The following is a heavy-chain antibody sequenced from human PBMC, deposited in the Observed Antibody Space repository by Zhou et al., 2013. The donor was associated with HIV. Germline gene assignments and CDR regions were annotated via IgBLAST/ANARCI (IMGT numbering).Heavy chain of an antibody. Sequence: QVQLVQSGAEVKKPGSSVKVSCKASGGTFSSYAISWVRQAPGQGLEWMGGIIPIFGTANYAQKFQGRVTITTDESTSTAYMELSSLRSEDTAVYYCARDGSRDGGPWYYYMDVWGKGTTVTVSS. CDR2: IIPIFGTA. J-gene: IGHJ6*03. V-gene: IGHV1-69*05. D-gene: IGHD2-15*01. CDR3: ARDGSRDGGPWYYYMDV. CDR1: GGTFSSYA.